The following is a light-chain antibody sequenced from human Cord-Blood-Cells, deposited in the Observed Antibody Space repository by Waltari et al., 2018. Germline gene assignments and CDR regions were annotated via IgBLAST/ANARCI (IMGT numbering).Light chain of an antibody. CDR1: SSDVGGYNN. CDR3: SSYAGSNNVV. V-gene: IGLV2-8*01. Sequence: QPVLTLPPSPSGSPEQSGTISCTGTSSDVGGYNNVSWYQQHRRKAPTLMIYEVSTRPASPPGRFCASKAGNTAPLTGWGVQAEDEADYCCSSYAGSNNVVFGGGTKLTVL. J-gene: IGLJ3*02. CDR2: EVS.